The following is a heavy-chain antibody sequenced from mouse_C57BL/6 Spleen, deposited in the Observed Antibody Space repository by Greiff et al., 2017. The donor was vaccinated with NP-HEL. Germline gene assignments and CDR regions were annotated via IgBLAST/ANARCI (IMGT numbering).Heavy chain of an antibody. Sequence: VQLQESGPELVKPGASVKISCKASGYAFSSSWMNWVKQRPGKGLEWIGRIYPGDGDTNYNGKFKGKATLTADKSSSTAYMQLSSLTSEDSAVYFCARWGLRRVDYWGQGTTLTVSS. D-gene: IGHD2-4*01. CDR1: GYAFSSSW. CDR3: ARWGLRRVDY. J-gene: IGHJ2*01. V-gene: IGHV1-82*01. CDR2: IYPGDGDT.